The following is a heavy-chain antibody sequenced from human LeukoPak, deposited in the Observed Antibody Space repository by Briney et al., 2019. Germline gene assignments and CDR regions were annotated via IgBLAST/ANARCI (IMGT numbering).Heavy chain of an antibody. CDR1: GGSIRSSSYY. Sequence: SETLSLTCPVSGGSIRSSSYYWGWIRQAPGKGLEWGGSIFYTENTYYNPSLESRVTISVDTSKNLFSLKLNSVTAADTAIYYCARQGDAATGGFDSWGQGTLVTVSS. CDR3: ARQGDAATGGFDS. V-gene: IGHV4-39*01. D-gene: IGHD5-18*01. CDR2: IFYTENT. J-gene: IGHJ4*02.